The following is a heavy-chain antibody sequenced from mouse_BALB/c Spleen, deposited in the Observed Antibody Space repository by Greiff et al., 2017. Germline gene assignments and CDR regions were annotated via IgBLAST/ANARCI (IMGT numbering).Heavy chain of an antibody. Sequence: VQLQQSGAELAKPGASVKMSCKASGYTFTSYWMHWVKQRPGQGLEWIGYINPSTGYTEYNQKFKDKATLTADKSSSTAYMQLSSLTSEDSAVYYCARHDGYYQAWFAYWGQGTTLTVSS. J-gene: IGHJ2*01. CDR3: ARHDGYYQAWFAY. CDR2: INPSTGYT. V-gene: IGHV1-7*01. CDR1: GYTFTSYW. D-gene: IGHD2-3*01.